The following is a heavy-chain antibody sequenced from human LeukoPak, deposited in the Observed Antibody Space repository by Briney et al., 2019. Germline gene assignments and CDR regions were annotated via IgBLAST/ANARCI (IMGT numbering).Heavy chain of an antibody. V-gene: IGHV5-51*01. CDR2: IYPGDSDT. CDR3: ARHYSSSSGDAFDI. Sequence: GESLKISCKGSGYTFFTYWIGWVRQMPGKGLEWMGIIYPGDSDTRYSPSFQGQVTISADKSISTAYLQWSSLKASDTAMYYCARHYSSSSGDAFDIWGQGTMVTVSS. D-gene: IGHD6-6*01. J-gene: IGHJ3*02. CDR1: GYTFFTYW.